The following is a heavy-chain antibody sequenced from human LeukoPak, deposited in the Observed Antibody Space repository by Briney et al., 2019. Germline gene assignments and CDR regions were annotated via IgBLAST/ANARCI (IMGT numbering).Heavy chain of an antibody. J-gene: IGHJ6*03. D-gene: IGHD2-2*01. Sequence: GESLKISCKGSGYSFTSYWIGWVRQMPGKGLEWMGIIYPGDSDTIYSPSFQGQVTISVDKSISTAYLQWSSLKASDTAMYYCARHPRVPRERRHHYYYMYVWGKGTTVTVSS. CDR1: GYSFTSYW. V-gene: IGHV5-51*01. CDR2: IYPGDSDT. CDR3: ARHPRVPRERRHHYYYMYV.